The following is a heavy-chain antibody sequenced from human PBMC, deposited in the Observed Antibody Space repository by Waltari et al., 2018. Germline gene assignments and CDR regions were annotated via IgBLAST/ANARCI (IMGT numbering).Heavy chain of an antibody. CDR2: IYYSGST. Sequence: QVQLQESGPGLVKPSETLSLTCTVSGGSVSSASYSCDLLRPPPARGLEWIGYIYYSGSTNYNPSLKSRVTISVDTSKNQFSLKLSSVTAADTAVYYCARVRYDYVWGSYRSDWYFDLWGRGTLVTVSS. CDR1: GGSVSSASYS. CDR3: ARVRYDYVWGSYRSDWYFDL. D-gene: IGHD3-16*02. J-gene: IGHJ2*01. V-gene: IGHV4-61*01.